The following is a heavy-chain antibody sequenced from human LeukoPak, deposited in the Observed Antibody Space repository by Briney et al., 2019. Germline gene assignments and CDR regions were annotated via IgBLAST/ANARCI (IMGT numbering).Heavy chain of an antibody. CDR3: ARDGYSGNDGL. CDR2: IYHSGST. J-gene: IGHJ4*02. Sequence: SETLSLTCTVSGGSIRSSSYYWGWIRQPPGKGLEWIGYIYHSGSTKYNPSLKSRVTISVDTSKNQFSLKLSSVTAADTAVYYCARDGYSGNDGLWGQGTLVTVSS. V-gene: IGHV4-61*01. D-gene: IGHD5-12*01. CDR1: GGSIRSSSYY.